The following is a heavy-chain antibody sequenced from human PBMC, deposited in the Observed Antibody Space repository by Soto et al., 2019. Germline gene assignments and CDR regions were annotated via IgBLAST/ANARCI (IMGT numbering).Heavy chain of an antibody. V-gene: IGHV1-3*01. D-gene: IGHD5-18*01. CDR3: ARDPGYSHGYN. CDR1: GYTFTSYA. J-gene: IGHJ4*02. CDR2: INAGNGNT. Sequence: ASVKVSCKASGYTFTSYAMHWVRQATGQRLEWMRWINAGNGNTKYSQKFQGRVTITRDTSASTAYMELSSLISEDTAVYYCARDPGYSHGYNWGQGTLVTVS.